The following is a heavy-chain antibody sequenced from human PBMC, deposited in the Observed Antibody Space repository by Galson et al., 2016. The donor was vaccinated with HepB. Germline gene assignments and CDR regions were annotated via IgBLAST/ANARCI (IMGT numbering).Heavy chain of an antibody. V-gene: IGHV1-69*13. Sequence: SVKVSCKASGGTFSSYAISWVRQAPGQGLEWMGGIIPIFATSDYAQRFQGRVTITADESTSTAYMELSGLRSEDTAVYYCVRDAAITGTPFDYWGQGILVTVSS. CDR3: VRDAAITGTPFDY. J-gene: IGHJ4*02. CDR1: GGTFSSYA. D-gene: IGHD1-7*01. CDR2: IIPIFATS.